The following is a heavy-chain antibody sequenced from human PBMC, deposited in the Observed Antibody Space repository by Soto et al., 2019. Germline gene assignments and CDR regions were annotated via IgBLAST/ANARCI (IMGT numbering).Heavy chain of an antibody. CDR1: GGTFSSYA. J-gene: IGHJ4*02. Sequence: QVQLVQSGAEVRQPASSVKVSCKTSGGTFSSYAISWVRQAPGQGLEWMGGIVPIVDTSTYAQKFQGRGTITADTSTRTVYMELSSLRSDDTAVYYCVRVVAIPGYPDNWGQGTLVTVSS. CDR3: VRVVAIPGYPDN. V-gene: IGHV1-69*14. D-gene: IGHD5-12*01. CDR2: IVPIVDTS.